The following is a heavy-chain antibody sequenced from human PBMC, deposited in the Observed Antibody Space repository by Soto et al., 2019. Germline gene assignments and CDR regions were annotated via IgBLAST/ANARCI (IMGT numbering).Heavy chain of an antibody. CDR1: GFTFSNAW. V-gene: IGHV3-15*01. CDR3: TTCRVLVTAMWGIGY. J-gene: IGHJ4*02. D-gene: IGHD2-21*02. Sequence: EVQLVESGGGLVKPGGSLRLSCAASGFTFSNAWMHLVRQAPGKGLEWVGRITSTTDGGTTDYPAPVEGRFSISRDDSTNPLYLQMHSLKTEDTAVYYCTTCRVLVTAMWGIGYWGQGTLVTVSS. CDR2: ITSTTDGGTT.